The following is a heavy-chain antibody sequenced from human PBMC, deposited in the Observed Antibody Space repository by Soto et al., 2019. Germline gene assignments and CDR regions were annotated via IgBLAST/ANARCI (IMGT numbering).Heavy chain of an antibody. CDR3: ARLHGYCISSSCHGHYAMDV. D-gene: IGHD2-2*01. J-gene: IGHJ6*02. CDR2: IYYSGSP. Sequence: PSETLSLTCTVSGGSISSSSYYWGWIRQPPGKGLEWIGSIYYSGSPYYNPSLKSRVTISVDTSKNQFSLKLSSVTAADTAVYYCARLHGYCISSSCHGHYAMDVWGQGTTVTVSS. V-gene: IGHV4-39*01. CDR1: GGSISSSSYY.